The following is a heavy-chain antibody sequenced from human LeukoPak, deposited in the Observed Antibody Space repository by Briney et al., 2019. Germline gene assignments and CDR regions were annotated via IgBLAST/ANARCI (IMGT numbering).Heavy chain of an antibody. CDR1: GFTVSTNY. CDR3: ARTTVGNGHDAFDI. CDR2: MYSDGST. D-gene: IGHD1-14*01. V-gene: IGHV3-53*01. J-gene: IGHJ3*02. Sequence: PGGSLRLSCAASGFTVSTNYMSWVRQAPGKGLEWVSVMYSDGSTYYADSMKGRSTISRDNSKNTLYLQMNSLRAEDTAVYYCARTTVGNGHDAFDIWDQGTMVTVSS.